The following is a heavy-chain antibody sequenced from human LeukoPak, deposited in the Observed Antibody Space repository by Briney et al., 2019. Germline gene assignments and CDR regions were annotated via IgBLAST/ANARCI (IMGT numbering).Heavy chain of an antibody. CDR1: GFTFSSYD. Sequence: PGGSLRLSYAASGFTFSSYDMSWVRQAPGKGLEWVSGISGSGGSTYYADSVKGRFTISRDNSRNTFYLQMHSLRAEDTAVYYCAKDYASGQYLDYWGQGTLVTVSS. V-gene: IGHV3-23*01. D-gene: IGHD6-13*01. CDR3: AKDYASGQYLDY. J-gene: IGHJ4*02. CDR2: ISGSGGST.